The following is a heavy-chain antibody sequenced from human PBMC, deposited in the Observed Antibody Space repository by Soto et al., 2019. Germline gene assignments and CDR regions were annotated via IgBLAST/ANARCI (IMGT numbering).Heavy chain of an antibody. V-gene: IGHV4-59*01. CDR3: ARSPTTYYDFWSGYSAFDY. Sequence: SETLSLTCTVPGGSISSYYWSWIRQPPGKGLEWIGYIYYSGSTNYNPSLKSRVTISVDTSKNQFSLKLSSVTAADTAVYYCARSPTTYYDFWSGYSAFDYWGQGTLVTVSS. J-gene: IGHJ4*02. CDR1: GGSISSYY. CDR2: IYYSGST. D-gene: IGHD3-3*01.